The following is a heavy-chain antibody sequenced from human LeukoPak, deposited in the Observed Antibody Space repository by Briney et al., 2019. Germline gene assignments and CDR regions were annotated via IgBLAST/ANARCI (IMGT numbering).Heavy chain of an antibody. V-gene: IGHV3-21*01. J-gene: IGHJ4*02. Sequence: GGSLRLSCAASGFTFSSYSMNWVRPAPGKGLEWVSSISSSSSYIYYADSVKGRFTISRDNAKNSLYLQMNSLRAEDTAVYYCARDIYDYGDYGDDYWGQGTLVTVSS. CDR1: GFTFSSYS. CDR2: ISSSSSYI. D-gene: IGHD4-17*01. CDR3: ARDIYDYGDYGDDY.